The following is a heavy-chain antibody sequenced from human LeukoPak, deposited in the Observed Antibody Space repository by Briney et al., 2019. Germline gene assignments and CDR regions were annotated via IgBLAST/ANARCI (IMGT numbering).Heavy chain of an antibody. CDR2: IYTSGST. Sequence: SETLSLTCTVSGGSISSYYWSWIRQPAGKGLEWIGRIYTSGSTNYNPSLKSRVTMSADTSKNQFSLKLSSVTAADTAVYYCARDDRSLISFDWYFDLWGRGTLVTVSS. D-gene: IGHD6-13*01. V-gene: IGHV4-4*07. J-gene: IGHJ2*01. CDR1: GGSISSYY. CDR3: ARDDRSLISFDWYFDL.